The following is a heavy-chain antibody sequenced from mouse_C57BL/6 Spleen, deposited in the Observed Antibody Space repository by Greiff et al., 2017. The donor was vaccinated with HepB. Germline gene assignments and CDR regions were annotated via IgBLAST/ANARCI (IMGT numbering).Heavy chain of an antibody. D-gene: IGHD2-2*01. V-gene: IGHV7-1*01. CDR3: ARDDYYGYDDGSYAMDY. Sequence: EVQLVESGGGLVQSGRSLRLSCATSGFTFSDFYMEWVRQAPGKGLEWIAASRNKANDYTTEYSASVKGRFIVSRDTSQSILYLQMNALRAEDTAIYYCARDDYYGYDDGSYAMDYWGQGTSVTVSS. J-gene: IGHJ4*01. CDR1: GFTFSDFY. CDR2: SRNKANDYTT.